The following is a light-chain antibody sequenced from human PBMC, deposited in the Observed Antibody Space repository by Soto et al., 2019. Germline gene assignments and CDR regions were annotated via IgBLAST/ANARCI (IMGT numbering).Light chain of an antibody. CDR3: QQGYNTFWT. CDR1: QPIGTS. CDR2: AAT. J-gene: IGKJ1*01. Sequence: DIQMTQSPSSLSAFVGESVTVTCRASQPIGTSLHWYQQKAGKAPKVLISAATKLQSGVPSRFSGSGSGTDFTLTISNLQPEDSATYYCQQGYNTFWTFGRGTKVDIK. V-gene: IGKV1-39*01.